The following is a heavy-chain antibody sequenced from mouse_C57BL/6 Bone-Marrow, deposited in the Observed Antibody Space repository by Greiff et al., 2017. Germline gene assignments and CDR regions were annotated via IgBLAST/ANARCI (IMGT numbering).Heavy chain of an antibody. CDR3: GRHGDYDGGFAY. V-gene: IGHV5-17*01. CDR2: ISSGSSTI. D-gene: IGHD2-4*01. CDR1: GFTFSDYG. J-gene: IGHJ3*01. Sequence: EVNLVESGGGLVKPGGSLKLSCAASGFTFSDYGMHWVRQAPEKGLEWVAYISSGSSTIYYADTVKGRFTISRDNAKNTLFLQMTSLRAEDTAMYYCGRHGDYDGGFAYWGQGTLLTVSA.